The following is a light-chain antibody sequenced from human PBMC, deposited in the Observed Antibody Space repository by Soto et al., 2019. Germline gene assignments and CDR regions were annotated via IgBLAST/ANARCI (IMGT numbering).Light chain of an antibody. CDR3: QQYSRLSLT. CDR2: QAS. CDR1: QGIGAW. J-gene: IGKJ1*01. V-gene: IGKV1-5*03. Sequence: DIQMTQSPSTLSASVGDRVTIACRASQGIGAWLAWYQQKPGKAPNLLIYQASTLESGVPSRFSGGGSGTEFTLNISSLQPDDYATYYCQQYSRLSLTFGQGTKVEIK.